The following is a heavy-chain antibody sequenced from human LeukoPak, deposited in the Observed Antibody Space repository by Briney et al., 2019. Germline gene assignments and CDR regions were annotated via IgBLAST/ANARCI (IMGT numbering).Heavy chain of an antibody. D-gene: IGHD5-18*01. Sequence: GGSLRPSCAASGFTFSNYWMHWVRQAPGKGLVWVSRINSDGSSTTYADSVKGRFTTSRDNAKNTLYLQMNSLRAEDTAVYYCARGGITAMDGCWGQGTLVTVSS. CDR2: INSDGSST. CDR3: ARGGITAMDGC. V-gene: IGHV3-74*01. CDR1: GFTFSNYW. J-gene: IGHJ4*02.